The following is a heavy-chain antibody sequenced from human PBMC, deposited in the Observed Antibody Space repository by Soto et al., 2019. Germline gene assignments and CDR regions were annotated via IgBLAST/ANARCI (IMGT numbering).Heavy chain of an antibody. Sequence: QVQLVQSGAEVKKPGSSVKVSCKASGGTFSSYAISWVRQAPGQGLEWMGGIIPIFGTANYAQKFQGRVTITADESTSTAYMELSGLRSEDTAVYYCARDRIPGEQLWFDYWGQGTLVTVSS. V-gene: IGHV1-69*01. CDR2: IIPIFGTA. CDR1: GGTFSSYA. J-gene: IGHJ4*02. D-gene: IGHD5-18*01. CDR3: ARDRIPGEQLWFDY.